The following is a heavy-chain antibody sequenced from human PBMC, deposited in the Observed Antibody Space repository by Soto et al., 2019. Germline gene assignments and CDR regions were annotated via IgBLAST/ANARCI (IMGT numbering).Heavy chain of an antibody. CDR3: AKDAGYSSGWSDYYYGMDV. CDR2: ISGSGGST. Sequence: GGSLRLSCAASGFTFSSYAMSWVRQAPGKGLEWVSAISGSGGSTYYADSVKGRFTISRDNSKNTLYLQMNSLRAEDTAVYYCAKDAGYSSGWSDYYYGMDVWGQGTTVTVSS. J-gene: IGHJ6*02. CDR1: GFTFSSYA. D-gene: IGHD6-19*01. V-gene: IGHV3-23*01.